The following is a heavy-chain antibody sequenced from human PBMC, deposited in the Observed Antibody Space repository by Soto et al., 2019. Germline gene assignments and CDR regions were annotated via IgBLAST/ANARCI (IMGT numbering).Heavy chain of an antibody. CDR1: GGSISSYY. D-gene: IGHD3-10*01. V-gene: IGHV4-59*01. J-gene: IGHJ4*02. CDR2: IYYSGST. CDR3: ARHPPGYYGSGSYSHVFDY. Sequence: SETLSLTCTVSGGSISSYYWSWIRQPPGKGLEWIGYIYYSGSTNYNPSLKSRVTISVDTSKNQFSLKLSSVTAADTAVYYCARHPPGYYGSGSYSHVFDYWGQGTLVTVSS.